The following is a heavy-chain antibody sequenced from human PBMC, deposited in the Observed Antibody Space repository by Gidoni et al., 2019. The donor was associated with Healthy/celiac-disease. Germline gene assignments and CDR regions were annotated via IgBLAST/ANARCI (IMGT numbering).Heavy chain of an antibody. D-gene: IGHD2-2*02. CDR3: ARDEVCSSTSCYMPDY. J-gene: IGHJ4*02. CDR2: INPNSGGT. CDR1: GYTFTGYY. Sequence: QVQLVQSGAEVKKPGAAVKVSCKAYGYTFTGYYMHWVRQAPGQGLEWMGWINPNSGGTNYAQTFQGRVTMTRDTSISTAYMELSRLRSDDTAVYYCARDEVCSSTSCYMPDYWGQGTLVTVSS. V-gene: IGHV1-2*02.